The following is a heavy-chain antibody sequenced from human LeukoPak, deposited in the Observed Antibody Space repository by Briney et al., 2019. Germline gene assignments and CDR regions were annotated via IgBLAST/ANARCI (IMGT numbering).Heavy chain of an antibody. Sequence: PSETLSLTCAVYGETFSGFYWSWIRQSPGKGLEWIGEINHSGNTNYNPSLESRVTVSVDTSKNQFSLKLSSVTAADTAVYYCARRGGIVGAPLDYWGQGTLVTVSS. V-gene: IGHV4-34*10. J-gene: IGHJ4*02. CDR2: INHSGNT. CDR1: GETFSGFY. CDR3: ARRGGIVGAPLDY. D-gene: IGHD1-26*01.